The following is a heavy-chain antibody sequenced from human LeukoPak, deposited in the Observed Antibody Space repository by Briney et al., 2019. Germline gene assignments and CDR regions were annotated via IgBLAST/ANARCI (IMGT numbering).Heavy chain of an antibody. V-gene: IGHV3-48*01. CDR1: GFTFSSYS. CDR2: ISSSGSTI. D-gene: IGHD3-10*01. CDR3: ARVTRGYYYMDV. Sequence: PGGSLRLSCAASGFTFSSYSMNWVRQAPGKGLEWVSYISSSGSTIYYADSVKGRFTISRDNAKNSLYLQMNSLRAEDTAVYYCARVTRGYYYMDVWGKGTTVTVSS. J-gene: IGHJ6*03.